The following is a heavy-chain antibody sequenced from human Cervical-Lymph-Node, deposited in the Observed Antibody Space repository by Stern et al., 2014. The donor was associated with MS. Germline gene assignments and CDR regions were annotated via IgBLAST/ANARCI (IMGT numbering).Heavy chain of an antibody. CDR2: VYHTGST. Sequence: QLQLQESGPGLVNPSGTLSLTCAVSGGSLSSGSWWSWVRQPPGKGLECIGEVYHTGSTNYNPSLKSRVTISVDKTKNQLSLKLKSVTAADTAVYYCARAKGTSLLYGLDVWGQGTTVTVAS. CDR1: GGSLSSGSW. V-gene: IGHV4-4*02. J-gene: IGHJ6*02. CDR3: ARAKGTSLLYGLDV. D-gene: IGHD2-2*01.